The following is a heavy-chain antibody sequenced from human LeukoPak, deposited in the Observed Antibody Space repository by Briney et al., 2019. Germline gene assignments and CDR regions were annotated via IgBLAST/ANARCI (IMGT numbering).Heavy chain of an antibody. D-gene: IGHD3-3*01. CDR2: IWYDGSNK. CDR1: GFTFSSYG. V-gene: IGHV3-33*01. J-gene: IGHJ5*02. CDR3: ARAGHDNFWSGYSQGDWFDP. Sequence: PGRSLRLSCAASGFTFSSYGMHWVRQAPGKGLEWVAVIWYDGSNKYYADSAKGRFTISRDNSKNTLYLQMNSLRAEDTAVYYCARAGHDNFWSGYSQGDWFDPWGQGTLVTVSS.